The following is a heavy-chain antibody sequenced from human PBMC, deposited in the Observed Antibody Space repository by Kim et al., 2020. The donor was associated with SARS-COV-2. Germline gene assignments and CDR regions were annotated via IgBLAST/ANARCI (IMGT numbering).Heavy chain of an antibody. CDR2: IYYTSKWSS. D-gene: IGHD3-10*01. V-gene: IGHV6-1*01. CDR1: GDSVSSNSAV. J-gene: IGHJ4*02. CDR3: TMGLSATGSGPGDY. Sequence: SQTLSLTCAISGDSVSSNSAVWNWIRQSPSRGLEWLGRIYYTSKWSSDYSLAVKSRIIINPDTSKNQLSLHLNSVTPDDTAMYYCTMGLSATGSGPGDYWGQGTLVTVSS.